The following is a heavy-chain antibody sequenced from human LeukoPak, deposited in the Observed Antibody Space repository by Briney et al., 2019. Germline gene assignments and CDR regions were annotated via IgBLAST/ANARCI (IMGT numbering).Heavy chain of an antibody. CDR3: ARMGQQLADY. J-gene: IGHJ4*02. D-gene: IGHD6-13*01. CDR1: DGSISGFY. CDR2: IHYRGSP. Sequence: TSETLSLTCTVPDGSISGFYWSWIRQPPGKGLEWIGYIHYRGSPSYNPALKSRATISVDTSKSQFSLKLNSVTAADTAVYYCARMGQQLADYWGQGTLVTVST. V-gene: IGHV4-59*01.